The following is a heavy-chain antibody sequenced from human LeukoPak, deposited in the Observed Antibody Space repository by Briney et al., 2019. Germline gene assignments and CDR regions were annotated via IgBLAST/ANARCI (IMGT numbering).Heavy chain of an antibody. Sequence: ASVKVSCKASGYTFTSYGISWVRQAPGQGLEWMGWISAYNGNTNYAQKLQGRVTMTTDTSTSTAYMELSSLRSEDTAVYYCARDNEDYPIAVGAFDIWGQGTMVTVSS. J-gene: IGHJ3*02. D-gene: IGHD2-21*01. CDR3: ARDNEDYPIAVGAFDI. CDR1: GYTFTSYG. V-gene: IGHV1-18*01. CDR2: ISAYNGNT.